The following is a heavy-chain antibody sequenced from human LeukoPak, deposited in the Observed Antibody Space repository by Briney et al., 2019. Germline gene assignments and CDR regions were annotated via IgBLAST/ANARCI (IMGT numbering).Heavy chain of an antibody. Sequence: PSETLSLTCTVSRGSISGYSWSWIRQSPGGGLEWVGYIYYSGDTAYNPSLRSRVTMSVDTSKNQFSLQLRSMATADTAVYYCVRGPYGASISKWFDPWGQGTQVIVSP. D-gene: IGHD4/OR15-4a*01. V-gene: IGHV4-59*01. CDR2: IYYSGDT. CDR3: VRGPYGASISKWFDP. CDR1: RGSISGYS. J-gene: IGHJ5*02.